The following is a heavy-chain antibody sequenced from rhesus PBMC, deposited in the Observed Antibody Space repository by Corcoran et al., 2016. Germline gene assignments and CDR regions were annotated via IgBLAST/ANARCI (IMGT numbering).Heavy chain of an antibody. CDR1: GFTFSSYE. CDR3: AKALPTYYNFWTGPFDC. CDR2: INRGGGST. J-gene: IGHJ3*01. D-gene: IGHD3-3*01. Sequence: EVQLVETGGGLVQPGGSLKLSCAASGFTFSSYEMSWVRQAPGKGLEWVSAINRGGGSTYYADSVEGRFIISRDNSKNTLSLQMNSLRAEGTAVYYCAKALPTYYNFWTGPFDCWGQGLRVTVSS. V-gene: IGHV3S5*01.